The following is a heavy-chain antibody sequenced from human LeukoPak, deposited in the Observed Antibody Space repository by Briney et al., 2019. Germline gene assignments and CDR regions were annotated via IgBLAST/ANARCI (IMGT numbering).Heavy chain of an antibody. V-gene: IGHV1-69*01. J-gene: IGHJ4*02. CDR3: ARSYYDILTGYLDY. CDR2: IIPIFGTA. CDR1: GGTFSSYA. Sequence: ASVKVSCKASGGTFSSYANSWVRQAPGQGLEWMGGIIPIFGTANYAQKFQGRVTITADESTSTAYMELSSLRSEDTAVYYCARSYYDILTGYLDYWGQGTLVTVSS. D-gene: IGHD3-9*01.